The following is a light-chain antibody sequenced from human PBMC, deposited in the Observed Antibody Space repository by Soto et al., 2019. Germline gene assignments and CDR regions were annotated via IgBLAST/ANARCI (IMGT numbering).Light chain of an antibody. Sequence: DIQVTQSPSSLSASVGDRVTITCQASQDISNYLNWYQQKPGKAPKLLIYDASSLESGVPSRFSGSGSATEFTLTISSLQPDDFVTYYGQQYNNYWTFGQGTKVQIK. CDR1: QDISNY. J-gene: IGKJ1*01. CDR3: QQYNNYWT. V-gene: IGKV1-5*01. CDR2: DAS.